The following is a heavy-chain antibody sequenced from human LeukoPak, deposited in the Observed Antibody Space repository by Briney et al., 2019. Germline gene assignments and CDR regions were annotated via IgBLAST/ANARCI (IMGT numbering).Heavy chain of an antibody. J-gene: IGHJ4*02. CDR2: INPNSGGT. Sequence: VSVTVSCRASGYTFTGHYLLWVRQAPGQGLEWMGWINPNSGGTNYAQKFQGRVTMTRDTSISTAYMELSRLRSDDTAVYYCARRFWSGYSDYWGQGTLVTVSS. CDR1: GYTFTGHY. D-gene: IGHD3-3*01. V-gene: IGHV1-2*02. CDR3: ARRFWSGYSDY.